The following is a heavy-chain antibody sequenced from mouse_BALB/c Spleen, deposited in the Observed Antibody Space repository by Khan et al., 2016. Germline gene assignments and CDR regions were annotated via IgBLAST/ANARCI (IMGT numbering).Heavy chain of an antibody. V-gene: IGHV5-9*02. CDR1: GFAFSSYD. J-gene: IGHJ3*01. CDR3: ARRDYGSSDKGFAD. CDR2: ISSGGTYT. D-gene: IGHD1-1*01. Sequence: EVELVESGGGLVKPGGSLKLSCAASGFAFSSYDMSWVRQTPEKRLEWVSTISSGGTYTYYPDSVRGRFTISRDTARNTLYLQMSSLRPEDTALYYCARRDYGSSDKGFADWGQGTLVTVSA.